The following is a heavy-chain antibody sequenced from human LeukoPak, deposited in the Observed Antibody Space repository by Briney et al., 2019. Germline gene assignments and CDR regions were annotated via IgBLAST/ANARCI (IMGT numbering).Heavy chain of an antibody. V-gene: IGHV4-59*01. Sequence: PSETLSLTCTVSGGSISSYYWSWIRQPPGKGLEWIGYIYYSGSTNYNPSLKSRVTISVDTSKNQFSLKLNSVTAADTAVYYCAKGSGSYLSPLYYFDYWGQGTLVTVSS. J-gene: IGHJ4*02. CDR3: AKGSGSYLSPLYYFDY. CDR1: GGSISSYY. D-gene: IGHD1-26*01. CDR2: IYYSGST.